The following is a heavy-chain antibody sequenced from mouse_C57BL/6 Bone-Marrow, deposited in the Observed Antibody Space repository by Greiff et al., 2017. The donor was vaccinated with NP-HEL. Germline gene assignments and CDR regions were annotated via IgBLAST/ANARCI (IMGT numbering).Heavy chain of an antibody. Sequence: EVQGVESGGGLVQPGGSLSLSCAASGFTFTDYYMSWVRQPPGKALEWLGFIRNKANGYTTEYSASVKGRFTISRDNSQSILYLQMNALRAEDSATYYCARDPWSLYAMDYWGQGTSVTVSS. J-gene: IGHJ4*01. CDR2: IRNKANGYTT. D-gene: IGHD1-1*02. CDR3: ARDPWSLYAMDY. V-gene: IGHV7-3*01. CDR1: GFTFTDYY.